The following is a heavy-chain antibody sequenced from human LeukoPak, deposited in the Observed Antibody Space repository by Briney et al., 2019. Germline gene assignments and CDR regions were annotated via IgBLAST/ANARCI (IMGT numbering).Heavy chain of an antibody. CDR1: GFTVSSSH. D-gene: IGHD7-27*01. J-gene: IGHJ4*02. Sequence: GGSLRLSCAVSGFTVSSSHMSWVRQAPGKGLEWVSVLYSGGNTFYEDSVKGRFPISRDNSTNTLYLQMNSLRAEDTAVYYCATQNWGSRAFDYWGQGTLVTVSS. CDR3: ATQNWGSRAFDY. CDR2: LYSGGNT. V-gene: IGHV3-66*01.